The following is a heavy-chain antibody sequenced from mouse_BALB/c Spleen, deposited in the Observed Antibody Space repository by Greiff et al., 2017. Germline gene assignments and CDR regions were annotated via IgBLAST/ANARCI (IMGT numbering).Heavy chain of an antibody. J-gene: IGHJ3*01. Sequence: DVQLVESGGGLVQPGGSLRLSCATSGFTFTDYYMSWVRQPPGKALEWLGFIRNKANGYTTEYSASVKGRFTISRDNSQSILYLQMNTLRAEDSATYYCARAPNWAWFAYWGQGTLVTVSA. CDR2: IRNKANGYTT. CDR1: GFTFTDYY. CDR3: ARAPNWAWFAY. D-gene: IGHD4-1*02. V-gene: IGHV7-3*02.